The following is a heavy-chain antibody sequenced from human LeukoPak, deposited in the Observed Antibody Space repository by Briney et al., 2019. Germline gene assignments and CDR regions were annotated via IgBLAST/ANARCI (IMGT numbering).Heavy chain of an antibody. D-gene: IGHD3-10*01. CDR1: GFTFDDYG. CDR2: INWNGGST. Sequence: GGSLRLSCAASGFTFDDYGMSWVRQAPGKGLEWVSGINWNGGSTGYADSVKGRFTISRDNAKNSLYPQMDSLRAEDTALYHCARDRGFGELPDYWGQGTLVTVSS. CDR3: ARDRGFGELPDY. V-gene: IGHV3-20*01. J-gene: IGHJ4*02.